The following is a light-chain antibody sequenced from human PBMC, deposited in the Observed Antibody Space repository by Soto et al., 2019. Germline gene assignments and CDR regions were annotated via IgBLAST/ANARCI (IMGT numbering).Light chain of an antibody. CDR2: LGS. CDR1: QSLLHSSGYNY. J-gene: IGKJ2*01. V-gene: IGKV2-28*01. Sequence: DIVMTQSPLPLPVTPGEPASISCRSSQSLLHSSGYNYSDWYLQKPGQSPQLLIYLGSNWASGVPDRFSGSGSGTDFTLKISRVEAEDVGVYYCMQALQTPPYTFGQGTKVDIK. CDR3: MQALQTPPYT.